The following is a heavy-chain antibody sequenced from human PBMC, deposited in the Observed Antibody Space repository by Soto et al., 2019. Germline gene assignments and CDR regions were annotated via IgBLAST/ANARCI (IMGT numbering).Heavy chain of an antibody. J-gene: IGHJ3*02. CDR3: ERGERQWPDGNDI. V-gene: IGHV1-69*01. CDR2: IIPIFGTA. D-gene: IGHD6-19*01. CDR1: GGPFISYA. Sequence: GXSVKVSCKASGGPFISYAIIWVRQAPGQGLEWMGGIIPIFGTANYAQKFQGRVTITADESTSTAYMELSSLRSEDTAVYYCERGERQWPDGNDIWGQGTMVTVSS.